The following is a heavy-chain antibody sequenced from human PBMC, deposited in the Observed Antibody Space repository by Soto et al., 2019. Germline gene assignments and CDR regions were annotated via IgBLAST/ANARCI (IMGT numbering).Heavy chain of an antibody. V-gene: IGHV3-21*01. CDR1: GFTFSSYS. D-gene: IGHD1-26*01. J-gene: IGHJ4*02. CDR3: ARESTEWELDYFDY. CDR2: ISSSSSYI. Sequence: GGSLRLSCAASGFTFSSYSMNWVRQAPGKGLEWVSSISSSSSYIYYADSVKGRFTISRDNAKNSLYLQMNSLRAEDTAVYYCARESTEWELDYFDYWGQGTLVTVSS.